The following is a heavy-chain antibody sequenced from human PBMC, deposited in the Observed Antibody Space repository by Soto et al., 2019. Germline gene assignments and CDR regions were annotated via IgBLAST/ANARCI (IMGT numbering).Heavy chain of an antibody. J-gene: IGHJ5*01. CDR2: ISGSGDRT. V-gene: IGHV3-23*01. CDR3: VKERSGHSYAES. Sequence: EVQLLESGGGLVQPGGSLRLSCAASGFTFSNYAMSWLRQPPGKGLEWVSAISGSGDRTYYADSVKGRFTISRDNSKNTLYLKMNSLRVEDSAVYYCVKERSGHSYAESWGHGTLVTVSS. D-gene: IGHD5-18*01. CDR1: GFTFSNYA.